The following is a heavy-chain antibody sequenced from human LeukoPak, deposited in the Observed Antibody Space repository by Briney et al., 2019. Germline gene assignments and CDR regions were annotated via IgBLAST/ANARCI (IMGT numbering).Heavy chain of an antibody. D-gene: IGHD4-17*01. CDR1: GGSFSSGAYY. J-gene: IGHJ4*02. V-gene: IGHV4-31*03. CDR2: ISYSGNT. CDR3: ARATVATPSEFDY. Sequence: SETQSLTCTVSGGSFSSGAYYWSWIRQHPGKGLEWIGYISYSGNTYYNPSLRSRASISADTPKSQFSLKLSSTTAADTAVYYCARATVATPSEFDYWGQGTPVTVSS.